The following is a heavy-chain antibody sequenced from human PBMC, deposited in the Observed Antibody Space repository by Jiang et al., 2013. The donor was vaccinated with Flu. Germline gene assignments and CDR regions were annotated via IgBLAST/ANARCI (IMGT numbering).Heavy chain of an antibody. CDR1: GFTFSHYG. J-gene: IGHJ4*02. CDR3: ARGKTSYYENFFGFDY. CDR2: ILYDGSNK. Sequence: VVQPGRSLRLSCAASGFTFSHYGMHWVRRAPGKGLEWVAMILYDGSNKFYADSVKGRFTISRDNSKKMLYVEMSGLRAEDTAIYYCARGKTSYYENFFGFDYWGQ. V-gene: IGHV3-33*05. D-gene: IGHD3-22*01.